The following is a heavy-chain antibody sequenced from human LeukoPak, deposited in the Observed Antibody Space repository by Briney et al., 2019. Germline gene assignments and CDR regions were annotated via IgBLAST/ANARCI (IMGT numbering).Heavy chain of an antibody. CDR1: GFTFSNYA. D-gene: IGHD3-9*01. CDR3: AKDLKGDKAGYFDY. J-gene: IGHJ4*02. CDR2: ISGSGGGI. Sequence: GGSLRLSCAASGFTFSNYAMSWVRQAPGKGLEWVSAISGSGGGIYYAHSVKGRFTISRHNSKNTLYLQMNSLRAEDTAVYYCAKDLKGDKAGYFDYGGQGTLVTVSS. V-gene: IGHV3-23*01.